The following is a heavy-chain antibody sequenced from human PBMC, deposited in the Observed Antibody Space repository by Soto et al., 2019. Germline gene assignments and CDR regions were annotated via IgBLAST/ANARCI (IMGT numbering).Heavy chain of an antibody. J-gene: IGHJ6*02. CDR2: ISAYNGNT. V-gene: IGHV1-18*01. Sequence: ASVKVSCKASGYTFTSYGISWVRQAPGQGLEWMGWISAYNGNTNYAQKLQGRVTMTTDTSTSTVYMALSSLRSEDTAVYYCAREKDCSSTSCYADGMDVWGQGTTVTVSS. D-gene: IGHD2-2*01. CDR1: GYTFTSYG. CDR3: AREKDCSSTSCYADGMDV.